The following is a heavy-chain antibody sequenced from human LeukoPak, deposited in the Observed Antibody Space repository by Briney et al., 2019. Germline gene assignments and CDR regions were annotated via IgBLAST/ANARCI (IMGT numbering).Heavy chain of an antibody. Sequence: GGSLRLSCAASGFTFSSYWMHWVRQAPGKGLVWVSRINTDGSSTSYADSVKGRFTISRDNAKNTLYLQMNTLRAEDTAVYSCAKDRDYYDSGSYYRSHYMDVWGKGTTVTVSS. CDR1: GFTFSSYW. D-gene: IGHD3-10*01. J-gene: IGHJ6*03. V-gene: IGHV3-74*01. CDR3: AKDRDYYDSGSYYRSHYMDV. CDR2: INTDGSST.